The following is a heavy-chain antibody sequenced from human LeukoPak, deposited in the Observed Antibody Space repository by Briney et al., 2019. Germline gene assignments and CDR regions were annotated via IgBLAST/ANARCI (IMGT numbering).Heavy chain of an antibody. Sequence: SETLSLTCTVSGYSISSGYYWGWIRQPPGKGLEWIGSIYHSGSTYYNPSLKSRVTISVDTSKNQFSLKLSSVTAADTAVYYCASPGFSSGWYNFDYWGQGTLVTVSS. J-gene: IGHJ4*02. D-gene: IGHD6-19*01. CDR3: ASPGFSSGWYNFDY. V-gene: IGHV4-38-2*02. CDR2: IYHSGST. CDR1: GYSISSGYY.